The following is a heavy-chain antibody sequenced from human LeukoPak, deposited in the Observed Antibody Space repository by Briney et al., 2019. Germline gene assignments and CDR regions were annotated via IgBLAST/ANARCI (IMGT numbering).Heavy chain of an antibody. J-gene: IGHJ6*02. CDR1: GGSFSGYY. D-gene: IGHD2-8*01. CDR3: ARDLLVYAIHSRSYYHYRMDV. Sequence: SETLSLTCAVYGGSFSGYYWSWIRQPPGKGLEWIGEINHSGSTNYNPSLKSRVTISVDTSKTQFSLKLSSVTAAATAVYYRARDLLVYAIHSRSYYHYRMDVWGQGTPVTVSS. CDR2: INHSGST. V-gene: IGHV4-34*01.